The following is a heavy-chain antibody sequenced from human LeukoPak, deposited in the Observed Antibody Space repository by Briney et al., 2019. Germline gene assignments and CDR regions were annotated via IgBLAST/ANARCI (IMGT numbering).Heavy chain of an antibody. CDR3: ARIGIDDYVWGSQRDYWFKA. Sequence: GGSLRLSCAASGLTITNYTMNWVRQAPGEGLEWVSSISSGSTYIYYADSVKGRFTISRDNAKNTLYLQMNSLRAEDTAVYYCARIGIDDYVWGSQRDYWFKARGQGTLVTVSS. CDR1: GLTITNYT. J-gene: IGHJ4*02. CDR2: ISSGSTYI. D-gene: IGHD3-16*01. V-gene: IGHV3-21*01.